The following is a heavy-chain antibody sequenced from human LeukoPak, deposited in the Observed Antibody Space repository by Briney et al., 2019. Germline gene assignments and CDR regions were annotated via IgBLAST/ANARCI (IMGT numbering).Heavy chain of an antibody. CDR1: GFTFSSYA. Sequence: PGGSLRLSCSASGFTFSSYAMHWVRQAPGKGLEYVSAISSNGGSTYYADSVKGRFTISRDNSKNTLYLQMSSLRAEDTAVYYCVKAGAFYGSGSYYNQPFGYWGQGTLVTVPS. CDR3: VKAGAFYGSGSYYNQPFGY. CDR2: ISSNGGST. J-gene: IGHJ4*02. D-gene: IGHD3-10*01. V-gene: IGHV3-64D*06.